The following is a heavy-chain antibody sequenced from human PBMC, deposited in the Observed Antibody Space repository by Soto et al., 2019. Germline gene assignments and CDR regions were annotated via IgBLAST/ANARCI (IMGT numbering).Heavy chain of an antibody. D-gene: IGHD2-15*01. J-gene: IGHJ6*02. CDR3: AKVMRCSGGSCYPYYCYGMDV. CDR2: ISWDGGST. Sequence: PGGSLRLSCAASGFTFDDYTMHWVRQAPGKGLEWVSLISWDGGSTYYADSVKGRFTISRDNSKNSLYLQMNSLRTEDTALYYCAKVMRCSGGSCYPYYCYGMDVWGQGTTVTVSS. V-gene: IGHV3-43*01. CDR1: GFTFDDYT.